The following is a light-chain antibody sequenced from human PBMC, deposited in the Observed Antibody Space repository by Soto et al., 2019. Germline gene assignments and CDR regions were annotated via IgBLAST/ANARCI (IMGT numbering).Light chain of an antibody. J-gene: IGKJ1*01. CDR3: QQYDKYST. Sequence: IQMTQSHSTLSASVGDTVTITCRASQTISVSLAWYQQKPGKAPNLLIYDASTLQEGFPSRFSGSGSGTEFTLTVTILQPDDFTTYFCQQYDKYSTFGQGNKV. V-gene: IGKV1-5*01. CDR1: QTISVS. CDR2: DAS.